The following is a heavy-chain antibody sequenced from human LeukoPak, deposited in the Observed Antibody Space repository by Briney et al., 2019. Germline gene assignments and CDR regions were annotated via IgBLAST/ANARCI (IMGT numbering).Heavy chain of an antibody. Sequence: GGTLRLSCAASGFTFRGYGMSWVRQAPGKGLEWVSSISSSSSYIYYADSVKGRFTISRDNAKNSLYLQMNSLRAEDTAVYYCARDSSSWGFDPWGQGTLVTVSS. J-gene: IGHJ5*02. CDR2: ISSSSSYI. D-gene: IGHD6-13*01. CDR1: GFTFRGYG. V-gene: IGHV3-21*01. CDR3: ARDSSSWGFDP.